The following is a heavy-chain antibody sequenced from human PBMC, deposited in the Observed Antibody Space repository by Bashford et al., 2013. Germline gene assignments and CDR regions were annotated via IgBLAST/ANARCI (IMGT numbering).Heavy chain of an antibody. V-gene: IGHV1-18*01. D-gene: IGHD1-26*01. Sequence: ASVKVSCKASGYTFTSYGISWVRQAPGQGLEWMGWISAYNGNTNYAQKLQGRVTLTMDIPTSTVYMELRSLRDDDTAVYYCARVNSLGGNYNSFLEYWGQGTLVTVSS. J-gene: IGHJ4*01. CDR3: ARVNSLGGNYNSFLEY. CDR2: ISAYNGNT. CDR1: GYTFTSYG.